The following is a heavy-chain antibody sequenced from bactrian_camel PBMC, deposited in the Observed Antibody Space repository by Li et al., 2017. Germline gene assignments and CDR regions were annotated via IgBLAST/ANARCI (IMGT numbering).Heavy chain of an antibody. D-gene: IGHD3*01. CDR2: IYSDGSSNT. CDR1: GFTFSDYY. Sequence: HVQLVESGGGLVQPGGSLRLSCAASGFTFSDYYMTWVRQAPGKGLEWVSSIYSDGSSNTYYAESVKGRFTISRDNAKSTVYLLMNSLKSEDTALYYCATYSWTNCGCSAYWGRGPRSPSP. J-gene: IGHJ4*01. V-gene: IGHV3-2*01.